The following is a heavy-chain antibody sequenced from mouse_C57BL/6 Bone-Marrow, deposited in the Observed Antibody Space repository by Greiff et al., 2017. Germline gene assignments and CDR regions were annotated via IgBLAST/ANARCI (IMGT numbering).Heavy chain of an antibody. CDR3: ARLPDYYGSSYGYFDV. Sequence: QVQLQQSGAELMKPGASVKLSCKATGYTFTGYWIEWVKQRPGHGLEWIGEILPGSGSTNYNEKFKGKATFTADTSSNTAYMQLSSLTTEDSSIYYCARLPDYYGSSYGYFDVWGTGTTVTVSS. CDR1: GYTFTGYW. V-gene: IGHV1-9*01. J-gene: IGHJ1*03. D-gene: IGHD1-1*01. CDR2: ILPGSGST.